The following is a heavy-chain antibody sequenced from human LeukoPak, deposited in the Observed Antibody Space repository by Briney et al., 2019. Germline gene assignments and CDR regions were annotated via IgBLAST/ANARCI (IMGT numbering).Heavy chain of an antibody. D-gene: IGHD2-15*01. CDR1: GGSFSRYY. CDR3: ARETKLLANRQYYFFMDV. J-gene: IGHJ6*03. CDR2: INPSGST. V-gene: IGHV4-34*01. Sequence: PSETLSLTCAINGGSFSRYYLTGIRQPPAKGREWMGEINPSGSTIHKQSLKSRVTISINTSKNQIYLKLSSVNAADTAVYYCARETKLLANRQYYFFMDVWGKGTTVTVSS.